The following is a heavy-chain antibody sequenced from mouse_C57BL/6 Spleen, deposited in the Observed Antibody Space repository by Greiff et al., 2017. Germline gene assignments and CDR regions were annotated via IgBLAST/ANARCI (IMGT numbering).Heavy chain of an antibody. J-gene: IGHJ4*01. D-gene: IGHD1-1*01. CDR2: IDPSDSET. CDR3: AAHYYGSSYEGYAMDY. V-gene: IGHV1-52*01. Sequence: QVQLQQPGAELVRPGSSVKLSCKASGYTFTSYWMHWVKQRPIQGLEWIGNIDPSDSETHYNQKFKDKATLTVDKSSSTAYMQLSSLTSEDSAVYYCAAHYYGSSYEGYAMDYWGQGTSVTVSS. CDR1: GYTFTSYW.